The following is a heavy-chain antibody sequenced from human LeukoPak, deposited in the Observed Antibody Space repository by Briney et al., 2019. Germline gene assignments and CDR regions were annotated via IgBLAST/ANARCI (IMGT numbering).Heavy chain of an antibody. CDR1: GGTFSNYA. Sequence: ASVKVSCKASGGTFSNYAISWVRQAPGQGLEWMGRIIPILGITNYAQKFQGRVTITADKSTITAYMELTSLISEDTAVYYCARDGRDSGSSDAGYWGQGTLVTVSS. CDR2: IIPILGIT. CDR3: ARDGRDSGSSDAGY. V-gene: IGHV1-69*04. D-gene: IGHD1-26*01. J-gene: IGHJ4*02.